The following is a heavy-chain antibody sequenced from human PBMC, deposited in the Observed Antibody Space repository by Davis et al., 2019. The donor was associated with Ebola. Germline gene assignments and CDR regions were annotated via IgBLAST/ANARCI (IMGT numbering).Heavy chain of an antibody. D-gene: IGHD1-26*01. V-gene: IGHV4-4*02. CDR3: ARAGATVAFDY. CDR1: GGSISSSDW. CDR2: IYHTGST. J-gene: IGHJ4*02. Sequence: MPGGSLRLSCAVSGGSISSSDWWSWVRQPPGKGLEWIGDIYHTGSTYYNPFLESRVTISVDRSKNQFSLSLRSVTAADTAVYYCARAGATVAFDYWGQGTLVTVSS.